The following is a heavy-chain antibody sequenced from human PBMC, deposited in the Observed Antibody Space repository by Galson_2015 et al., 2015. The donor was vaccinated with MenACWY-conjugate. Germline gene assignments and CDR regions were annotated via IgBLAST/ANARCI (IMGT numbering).Heavy chain of an antibody. J-gene: IGHJ5*02. D-gene: IGHD6-6*01. CDR3: AKTHPYSTSSGNCFGP. CDR1: GDSISNSY. V-gene: IGHV4-59*03. Sequence: ETLSLTCTVSGDSISNSYWSWIRQSPGKGLEWIGYISNTGGTNYNPSLKSRVTISVDRSKNQLSLRLNSVTAADTAIYFCAKTHPYSTSSGNCFGPWGQGTLVTVSS. CDR2: ISNTGGT.